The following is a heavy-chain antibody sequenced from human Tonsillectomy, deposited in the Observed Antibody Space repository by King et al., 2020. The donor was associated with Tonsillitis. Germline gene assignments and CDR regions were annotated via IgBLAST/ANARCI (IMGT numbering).Heavy chain of an antibody. Sequence: VQLVESGGGLVQPGGSLRLSCAASGFTFSIYAMSWVRQAPGKGLEGVSGISASGSSTYYADSVQDRFTISRDNSKNTLYLQMNSLRAEDTAVYYCAKPTMTTTAGYWGQGTLVTVSS. CDR1: GFTFSIYA. V-gene: IGHV3-23*04. J-gene: IGHJ4*02. CDR3: AKPTMTTTAGY. D-gene: IGHD3-22*01. CDR2: ISASGSST.